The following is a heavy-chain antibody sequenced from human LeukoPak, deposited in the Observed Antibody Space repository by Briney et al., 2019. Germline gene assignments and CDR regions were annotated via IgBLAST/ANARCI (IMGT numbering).Heavy chain of an antibody. D-gene: IGHD6-13*01. CDR1: GGSISSGGYS. CDR2: IYYSGST. V-gene: IGHV4-30-4*07. J-gene: IGHJ5*02. CDR3: ARTIAAARYNWFDP. Sequence: SETLSLTCAVSGGSISSGGYSWSWIRQPPGKGLEWIGYIYYSGSTYYNPSLKSRVTISVDTSKNQFSLKLSSVTAADTAVYYCARTIAAARYNWFDPWGQGTLVTVSS.